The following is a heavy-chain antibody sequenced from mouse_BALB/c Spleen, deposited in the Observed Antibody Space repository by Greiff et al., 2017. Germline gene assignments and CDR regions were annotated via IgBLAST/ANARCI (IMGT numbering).Heavy chain of an antibody. D-gene: IGHD1-1*01. CDR1: GFSLTGYG. CDR3: ARDYGSSDWYFDV. J-gene: IGHJ1*01. CDR2: IWGDGST. Sequence: VQLVESGPGLVAPSQSLSITCTVSGFSLTGYGVNWVRQPPGKGLEWLGMIWGDGSTDYNSALKSRLSISKDNSKSQVFLKMNSLQTDDTARYYCARDYGSSDWYFDVWGAGTTVTVSS. V-gene: IGHV2-6-7*01.